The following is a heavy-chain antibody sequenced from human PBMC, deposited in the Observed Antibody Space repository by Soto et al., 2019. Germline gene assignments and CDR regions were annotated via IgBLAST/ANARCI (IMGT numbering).Heavy chain of an antibody. CDR1: GYNLSNYF. D-gene: IGHD3-10*01. V-gene: IGHV1-3*01. Sequence: GASVKVSCKASGYNLSNYFMHWVRQAPGQSLEWMGWINAVNGDTKYSQKFQGRVTITRDSSASTAYMELSSLRSEDTAVYYCARGLQYYGSGSSDYWGQGTLVTVSS. J-gene: IGHJ4*02. CDR2: INAVNGDT. CDR3: ARGLQYYGSGSSDY.